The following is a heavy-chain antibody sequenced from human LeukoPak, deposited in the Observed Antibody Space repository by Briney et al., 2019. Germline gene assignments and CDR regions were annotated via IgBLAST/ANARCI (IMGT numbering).Heavy chain of an antibody. CDR3: AKSSGWYNWFDP. J-gene: IGHJ5*02. D-gene: IGHD6-19*01. CDR2: IIPIFGTA. CDR1: GGTFSSYA. Sequence: ASVKVSCKASGGTFSSYAISWVRQAPGQGLEWVGRIIPIFGTANYAQKFQGRVTITTDESTSTAYMELSSLRSEDTAVYYCAKSSGWYNWFDPWGQGTLVTVSS. V-gene: IGHV1-69*05.